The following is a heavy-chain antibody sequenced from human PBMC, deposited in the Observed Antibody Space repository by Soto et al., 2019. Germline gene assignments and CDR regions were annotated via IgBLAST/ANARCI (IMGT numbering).Heavy chain of an antibody. CDR2: IYHSGST. CDR1: GGSISSGGYS. D-gene: IGHD4-17*01. CDR3: AVGLRGGYDY. V-gene: IGHV4-30-2*01. J-gene: IGHJ4*02. Sequence: PSETLSLTCAVSGGSISSGGYSWSWIRQPPGKGLEWIGYIYHSGSTYHNPSLKSRVTISVDRSKNQFSLKLSSVTAADTAVYYCAVGLRGGYDYWGQGTLVTVSS.